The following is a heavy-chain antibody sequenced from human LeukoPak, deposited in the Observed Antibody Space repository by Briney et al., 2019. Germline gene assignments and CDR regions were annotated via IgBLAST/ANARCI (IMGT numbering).Heavy chain of an antibody. CDR1: GGSISSYY. V-gene: IGHV4-59*01. D-gene: IGHD2-2*01. Sequence: SETLSHTCTVSGGSISSYYWSWIRQPPGKGLEWIGYIYYSGSTNYNPSLKSRVTISVDTSKNQFSLKLSSVTAADTAVYYCARLDCSSTSCYYPDYWGQGTLVTVSS. CDR3: ARLDCSSTSCYYPDY. J-gene: IGHJ4*02. CDR2: IYYSGST.